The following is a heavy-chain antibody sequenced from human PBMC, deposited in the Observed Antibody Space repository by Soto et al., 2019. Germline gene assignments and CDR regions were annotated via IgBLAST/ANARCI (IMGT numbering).Heavy chain of an antibody. CDR3: ARAPQLVAPAATGFDS. CDR2: ISASTLTI. V-gene: IGHV3-48*02. Sequence: GGSLRLSCAASGFPFSTYSMSWVRQAPGKGLEWISYISASTLTIFYADPVKGRFTISRDTAQNSLYLQMNSLRDEDTAVYYCARAPQLVAPAATGFDSWGQGTLVTVSS. D-gene: IGHD2-2*01. CDR1: GFPFSTYS. J-gene: IGHJ4*02.